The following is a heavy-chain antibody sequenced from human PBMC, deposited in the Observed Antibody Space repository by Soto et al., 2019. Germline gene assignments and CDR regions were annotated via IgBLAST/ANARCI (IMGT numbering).Heavy chain of an antibody. CDR2: IVVGSGNT. V-gene: IGHV1-58*01. J-gene: IGHJ5*02. D-gene: IGHD5-12*01. Sequence: QMQLVQSGPEVKKPGTSVKVSCKASGFTFTSSAVQWVRQARGQRLEWIGWIVVGSGNTNYAQKFQERVTITRDMSTSTAYMELSSLRSEDTAAYYCAADRRDGYNTEAWGQGTLVTVSS. CDR3: AADRRDGYNTEA. CDR1: GFTFTSSA.